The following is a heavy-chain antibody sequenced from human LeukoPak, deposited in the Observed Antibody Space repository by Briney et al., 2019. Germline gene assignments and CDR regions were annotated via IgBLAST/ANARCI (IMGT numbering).Heavy chain of an antibody. CDR3: ARDAGWNRFDY. CDR2: ISGSGGST. Sequence: GGSLRLSCAASGFTFSSYVMSWVRQAPGKGLEWVSAISGSGGSTYYADSVKGRFTISRDNTKNSLFLQMNSLRVEDTAVYYCARDAGWNRFDYWGQGTLVTVSS. D-gene: IGHD1-1*01. J-gene: IGHJ4*02. V-gene: IGHV3-23*01. CDR1: GFTFSSYV.